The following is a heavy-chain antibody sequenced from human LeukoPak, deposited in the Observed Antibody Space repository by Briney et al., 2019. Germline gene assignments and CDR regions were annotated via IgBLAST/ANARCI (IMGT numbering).Heavy chain of an antibody. CDR1: GGSFSGYY. V-gene: IGHV4-34*01. CDR3: ARGTSYDAEYYMDV. Sequence: PSETLSLTCAVYGGSFSGYYWSWIRQPPGKGLEWIGEINHSGSTNYNPSLKSRVTISVDTSKNQFSLKLSSVTAANTAVYYCARGTSYDAEYYMDVWGKGTTVTVSS. J-gene: IGHJ6*03. CDR2: INHSGST. D-gene: IGHD3-3*01.